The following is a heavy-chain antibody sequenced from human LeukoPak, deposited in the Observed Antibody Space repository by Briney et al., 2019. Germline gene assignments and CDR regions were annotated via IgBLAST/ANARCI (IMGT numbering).Heavy chain of an antibody. CDR1: GGSFSGYY. CDR3: ARAPIVVVPAASMRYYYGMDV. Sequence: SETLSLTCAVYGGSFSGYYWSWIRQPPGKGLEWIGEINHSGNTNYNPSLKSRVTISVDTSKNQFSLKLSSVTAADTAVYYCARAPIVVVPAASMRYYYGMDVWGKGTTVTVSS. CDR2: INHSGNT. V-gene: IGHV4-34*01. J-gene: IGHJ6*04. D-gene: IGHD2-2*01.